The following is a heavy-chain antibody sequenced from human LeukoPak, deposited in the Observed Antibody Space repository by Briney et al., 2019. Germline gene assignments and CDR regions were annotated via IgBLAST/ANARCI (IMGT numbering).Heavy chain of an antibody. D-gene: IGHD2-21*02. J-gene: IGHJ4*02. CDR3: ARDLKDIVVVTAMAVGFDY. Sequence: GGSLRLSCAASGFTFSSYSMNWVRQAPGKGLEWVSSISSSSSYKYYADSVKGRFTISRDNAKNSLYLQMNSLRAEDTAVYYCARDLKDIVVVTAMAVGFDYWGQGTLVTVSS. CDR2: ISSSSSYK. V-gene: IGHV3-21*01. CDR1: GFTFSSYS.